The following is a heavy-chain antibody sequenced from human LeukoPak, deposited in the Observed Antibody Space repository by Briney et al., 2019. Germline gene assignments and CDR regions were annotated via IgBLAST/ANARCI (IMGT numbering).Heavy chain of an antibody. CDR3: ARGEYDSSGYPCGY. CDR1: GFTVSSNY. D-gene: IGHD3-22*01. Sequence: GGSLRLSCAASGFTVSSNYMSWVRQAPGKGLEWVSYISGSGSTICYADSVKGRFTISRDNAKNSLYLQMNSLRAEDTAVYYCARGEYDSSGYPCGYWGQGTLVTVSS. V-gene: IGHV3-11*01. CDR2: ISGSGSTI. J-gene: IGHJ4*02.